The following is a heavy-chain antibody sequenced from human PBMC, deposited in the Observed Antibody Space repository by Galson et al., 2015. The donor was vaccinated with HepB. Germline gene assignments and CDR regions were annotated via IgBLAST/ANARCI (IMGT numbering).Heavy chain of an antibody. CDR3: ARDHSDIVVVPAAGYYYYGMDV. CDR2: ISAYNGNT. D-gene: IGHD2-2*01. J-gene: IGHJ6*02. CDR1: GYTFTSYY. V-gene: IGHV1-18*04. Sequence: SVKVSCKASGYTFTSYYMHWVRQAPGQGLEWMGWISAYNGNTNYAQKLQGRVTMTTDTSTSTAYMELRSLRSDDTAVYYCARDHSDIVVVPAAGYYYYGMDVRGQGTTVTVSS.